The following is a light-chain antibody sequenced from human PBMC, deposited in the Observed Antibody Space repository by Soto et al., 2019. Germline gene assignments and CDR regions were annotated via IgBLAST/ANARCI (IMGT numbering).Light chain of an antibody. V-gene: IGLV2-14*03. Sequence: QSALTQPASVSGSPGQSITISCTGTSSDVGGYNYVSWYQQHPGKAPRLMIYDVSNRPSGVSNRFSGSKSGNTASLTISGIQAEEEADYYCSSYRYIRDVLFGGGTKLTVL. CDR2: DVS. J-gene: IGLJ2*01. CDR1: SSDVGGYNY. CDR3: SSYRYIRDVL.